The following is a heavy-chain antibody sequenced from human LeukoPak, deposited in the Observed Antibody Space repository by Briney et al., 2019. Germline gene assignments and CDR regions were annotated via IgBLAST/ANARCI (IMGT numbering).Heavy chain of an antibody. J-gene: IGHJ4*02. D-gene: IGHD6-13*01. CDR2: IIPIFGTA. CDR3: ARAEAAAYPFDY. Sequence: SVKCSCKASGGTFSSYAISWVRQATGQGLEWMGGIIPIFGTANYAQKFQGRVTITADKSTSTAYMELSSLRSEDTAVYYCARAEAAAYPFDYWGQGTLVTVSS. CDR1: GGTFSSYA. V-gene: IGHV1-69*06.